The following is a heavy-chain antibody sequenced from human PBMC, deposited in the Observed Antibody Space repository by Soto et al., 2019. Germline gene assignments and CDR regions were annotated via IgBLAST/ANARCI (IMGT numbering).Heavy chain of an antibody. CDR1: SASIGSYY. V-gene: IGHV4-59*01. Sequence: ETMSLTCTLSSASIGSYYWSWIRQPPGKGLEWIGYIYYSGSTNYNPSLKSRVTISVDTSKNQFSLKLSSVTAADTAVYYCARVWGGAFDIWGQGTMVT. CDR2: IYYSGST. D-gene: IGHD3-10*01. CDR3: ARVWGGAFDI. J-gene: IGHJ3*02.